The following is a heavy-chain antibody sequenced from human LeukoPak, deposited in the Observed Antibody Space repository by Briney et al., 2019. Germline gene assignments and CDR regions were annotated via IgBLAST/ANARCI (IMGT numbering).Heavy chain of an antibody. J-gene: IGHJ4*02. CDR1: GGTFSSYA. Sequence: SVKVSCKASGGTFSSYAISWVRQAPGQGLELMGGIIPIFGTANYAQKFQGRVTITADESTSTAYMELSSLRSEDMAVYYCARAYYYDSSGYSSPYYFDYWGQGTLVTVSS. CDR2: IIPIFGTA. D-gene: IGHD3-22*01. CDR3: ARAYYYDSSGYSSPYYFDY. V-gene: IGHV1-69*13.